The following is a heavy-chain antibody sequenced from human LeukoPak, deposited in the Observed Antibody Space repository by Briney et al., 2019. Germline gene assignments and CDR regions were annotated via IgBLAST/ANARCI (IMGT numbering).Heavy chain of an antibody. CDR2: IREERGQE. CDR3: ASLDTAKQPLANH. Sequence: GGSLRLSCVASGLTVSNYWMSLVRPAPGKGLEWVANIREERGQEYYVDSVKGRFTISKNSAKNSLYLQMNTLRVEDTAMYYCASLDTAKQPLANHWGQGTLVTVSS. V-gene: IGHV3-7*03. D-gene: IGHD5-18*01. CDR1: GLTVSNYW. J-gene: IGHJ5*02.